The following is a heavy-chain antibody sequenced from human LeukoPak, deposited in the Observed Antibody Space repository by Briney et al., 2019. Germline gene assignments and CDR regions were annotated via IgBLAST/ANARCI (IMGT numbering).Heavy chain of an antibody. CDR1: GFTFSSYA. CDR3: ARDGSGSFDY. D-gene: IGHD3-10*01. J-gene: IGHJ4*02. CDR2: ISYDGSNK. V-gene: IGHV3-30-3*01. Sequence: GRSLRLSCAASGFTFSSYAMHWVRQAPGKGLEWVAVISYDGSNKYYADSVKGRFTISRGNSKNTLYLQMNSLRAEDTAVYYCARDGSGSFDYWGQGTLVTVSS.